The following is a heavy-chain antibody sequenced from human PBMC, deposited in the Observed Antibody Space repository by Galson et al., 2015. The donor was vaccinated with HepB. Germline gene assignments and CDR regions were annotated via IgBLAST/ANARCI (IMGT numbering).Heavy chain of an antibody. V-gene: IGHV3-48*02. Sequence: SLRLSCAASGFTFSNHSMNWVRQAPGKGLEWLSHISSTGYTIYYADSVKGRFTISRDSAKTSLYLQMNSLRDEDTAVYYCAREVIVNGGDYALDVWGQGTTVTVSS. CDR1: GFTFSNHS. CDR3: AREVIVNGGDYALDV. CDR2: ISSTGYTI. J-gene: IGHJ6*02. D-gene: IGHD4-23*01.